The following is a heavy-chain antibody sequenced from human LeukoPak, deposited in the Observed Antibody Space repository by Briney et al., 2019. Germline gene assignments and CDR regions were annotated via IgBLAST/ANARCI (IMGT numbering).Heavy chain of an antibody. CDR2: MNPNSGNT. V-gene: IGHV1-8*01. Sequence: ASVKVSCKASEYTFTSYDINWVRQATGQGLEWMGWMNPNSGNTGYAQKFQGRVTMTRNTSISTAYMELSSLRSEDTAVYYCARDLDSSSWYVPTGYWGQGTLVTVSS. J-gene: IGHJ4*02. CDR3: ARDLDSSSWYVPTGY. CDR1: EYTFTSYD. D-gene: IGHD6-13*01.